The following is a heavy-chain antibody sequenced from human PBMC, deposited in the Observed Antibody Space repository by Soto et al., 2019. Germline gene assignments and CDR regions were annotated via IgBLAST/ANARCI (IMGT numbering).Heavy chain of an antibody. D-gene: IGHD2-15*01. J-gene: IGHJ6*02. CDR2: ISGSGDST. CDR3: ARDHIVVVVAANYGMDV. Sequence: GGSLRLSCVGSGFTISSYAMSWVRQAPGKGLEWVSAISGSGDSTYYADSVKGRFTISRDNAKNSLYLQMNSLRDEDTAVYYCARDHIVVVVAANYGMDVWGQGTTVTVS. CDR1: GFTISSYA. V-gene: IGHV3-23*01.